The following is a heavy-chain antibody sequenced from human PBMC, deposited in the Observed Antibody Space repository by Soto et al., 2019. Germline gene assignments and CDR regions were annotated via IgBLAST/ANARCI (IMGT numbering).Heavy chain of an antibody. J-gene: IGHJ6*02. V-gene: IGHV1-18*01. CDR2: ISAYNGNT. D-gene: IGHD2-2*01. CDR3: ARSLGYCISTTCHAPYYGMDV. Sequence: ASVKVSCKASGYTFTSYGISWVRQAPGQGLEWMGWISAYNGNTNYAQKLQGRVTMTTDTSTSTAYMELRSLRSDDTAVYYCARSLGYCISTTCHAPYYGMDVWGQGTTVTVSS. CDR1: GYTFTSYG.